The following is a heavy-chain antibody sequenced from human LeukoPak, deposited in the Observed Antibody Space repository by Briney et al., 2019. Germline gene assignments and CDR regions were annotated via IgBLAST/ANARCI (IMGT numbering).Heavy chain of an antibody. CDR2: IYSGGST. CDR1: RFTVSINY. V-gene: IGHV3-66*02. Sequence: GGSLRLSCAASRFTVSINYKTWVRQAPGKGLEWVSVIYSGGSTYYADSVKGRFTISRDNSKNTLYLQMNSLRAEDTAVYYCAPYYYDSSGSWHYFDYWGQGTLVTVSS. CDR3: APYYYDSSGSWHYFDY. D-gene: IGHD3-22*01. J-gene: IGHJ4*02.